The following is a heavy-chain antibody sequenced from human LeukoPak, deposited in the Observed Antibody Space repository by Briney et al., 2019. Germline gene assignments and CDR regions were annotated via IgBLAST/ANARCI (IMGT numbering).Heavy chain of an antibody. CDR1: GYTFTSYY. CDR3: ARKPLEDYYDSSGYYSHFDY. Sequence: ASVKVSCKASGYTFTSYYMHWVRQAPGQGLEWMGIINPSGGSTSYAQKFQGRVTMTRDTSISTAYMELSRLRSDDTAVYYCARKPLEDYYDSSGYYSHFDYWGQGTLVTVSS. J-gene: IGHJ4*02. V-gene: IGHV1-46*01. D-gene: IGHD3-22*01. CDR2: INPSGGST.